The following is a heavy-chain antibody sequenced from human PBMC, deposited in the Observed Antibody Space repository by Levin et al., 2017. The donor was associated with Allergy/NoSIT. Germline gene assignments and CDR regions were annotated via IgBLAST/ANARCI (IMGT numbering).Heavy chain of an antibody. CDR3: ARDSTPHLMIVGVYYYGMDV. D-gene: IGHD3-22*01. CDR2: INPSGGST. V-gene: IGHV1-46*01. CDR1: GYTFTSYY. J-gene: IGHJ6*02. Sequence: PGGSLRLSCKASGYTFTSYYMHWVRQAPGQGLEWMGIINPSGGSTSYAQKFQGRVTMTRDTSTSTVYMELSSLRSEDTAVYYCARDSTPHLMIVGVYYYGMDVWGQGTTVTVSS.